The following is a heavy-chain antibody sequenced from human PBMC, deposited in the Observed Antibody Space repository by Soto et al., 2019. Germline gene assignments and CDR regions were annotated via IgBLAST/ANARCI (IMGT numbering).Heavy chain of an antibody. CDR2: ITWNSGSR. J-gene: IGHJ3*02. V-gene: IGHV3-9*01. CDR3: AKSKEDLENLKTTVTTFWGPFHI. Sequence: EVQLVESGGGLVQPGRSLRLSCAASGFTFDDYAMHWVRQAPGKGPEWVSGITWNSGSRGYAESVKGRFTISRDNAKNSLYLQMNSLRTEDTALYYCAKSKEDLENLKTTVTTFWGPFHIWGQGTIVTVSS. CDR1: GFTFDDYA. D-gene: IGHD4-17*01.